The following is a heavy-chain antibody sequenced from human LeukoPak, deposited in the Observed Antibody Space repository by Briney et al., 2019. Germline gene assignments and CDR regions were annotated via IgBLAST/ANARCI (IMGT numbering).Heavy chain of an antibody. CDR2: MYHSGST. J-gene: IGHJ4*02. Sequence: KASETLSLTCTVSGFSISSGHYWGWIRQPPGKGLEWFGNMYHSGSTYYNPSLKSRVTMSVDTSKNQFSLNMSSVTAADTGVYYCAREVERSGWRTYYFDYWGQGTLVTVSS. CDR1: GFSISSGHY. V-gene: IGHV4-38-2*02. CDR3: AREVERSGWRTYYFDY. D-gene: IGHD6-19*01.